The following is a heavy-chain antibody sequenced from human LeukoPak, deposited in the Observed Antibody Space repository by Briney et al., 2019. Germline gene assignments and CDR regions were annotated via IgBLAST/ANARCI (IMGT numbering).Heavy chain of an antibody. J-gene: IGHJ6*03. CDR3: ARYNYGQNYYYYYYIDV. Sequence: GGSLRLSCAASGFTFSSYWMSWVRQAPGKGLEWVANIKQDGSENYYVDSVKGRFTISRDTAENSLYLQMNSLRAEDTAVYYCARYNYGQNYYYYYYIDVWGKGTTVTISS. CDR1: GFTFSSYW. CDR2: IKQDGSEN. D-gene: IGHD5-18*01. V-gene: IGHV3-7*01.